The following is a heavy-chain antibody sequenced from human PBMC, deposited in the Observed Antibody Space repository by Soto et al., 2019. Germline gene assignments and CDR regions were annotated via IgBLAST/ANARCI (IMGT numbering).Heavy chain of an antibody. J-gene: IGHJ6*02. V-gene: IGHV3-30*03. CDR3: AIDQHYGMDV. Sequence: QVQLVESGGGVVQPGRSLRLSCAASGFTISSYGMHWVRQAPGKGLEWVAVISYDGSNKYYADSVKGRFTISRDNFKNTLYLQMNSLRAEDTAVYYCAIDQHYGMDVWGQGTTVTVSS. CDR2: ISYDGSNK. CDR1: GFTISSYG.